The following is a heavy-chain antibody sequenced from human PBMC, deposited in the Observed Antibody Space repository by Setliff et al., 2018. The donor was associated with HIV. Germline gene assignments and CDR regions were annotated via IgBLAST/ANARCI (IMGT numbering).Heavy chain of an antibody. J-gene: IGHJ6*03. CDR3: AGGSVFWDRGNHYQYMDV. Sequence: WVRQSPGKGLEWIGEINHSGITNYNPSLKSRVTIAVDTSKNQFSLNLSAVTAADTAVYYCAGGSVFWDRGNHYQYMDVWAKGTTVTVSS. V-gene: IGHV4-34*01. CDR2: INHSGIT. D-gene: IGHD3-10*01.